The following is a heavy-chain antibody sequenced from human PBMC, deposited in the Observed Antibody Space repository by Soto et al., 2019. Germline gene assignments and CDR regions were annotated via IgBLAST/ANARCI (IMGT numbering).Heavy chain of an antibody. CDR2: IIPIFGTA. D-gene: IGHD2-15*01. J-gene: IGHJ6*02. CDR1: GGTFSSYA. CDR3: ARGAEYCSGGSCYQALDYYGMDV. V-gene: IGHV1-69*01. Sequence: QVQLVQSGAEVQKPGSSVKVSCKASGGTFSSYAISWVRQAPRQGLEWMGGIIPIFGTANYAQKFQGRAPITEDQSTSTAYMELSSRRSEDRAVYYCARGAEYCSGGSCYQALDYYGMDVWGQGTTVTVSS.